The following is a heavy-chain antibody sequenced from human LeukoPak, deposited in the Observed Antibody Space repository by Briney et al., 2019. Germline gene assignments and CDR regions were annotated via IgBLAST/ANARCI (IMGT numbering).Heavy chain of an antibody. J-gene: IGHJ1*01. D-gene: IGHD6-19*01. V-gene: IGHV4-61*02. CDR1: GGSISTGREY. Sequence: SETLSLTCTVSGGSISTGREYWSWIRQPAGKGLEWIGRVYATGSTNYSPSLKSRATISLDPSKNQFSLKLSSVTAADTAMYYCARGAPYSSGWYSEYFQHWGQGTLVTVSS. CDR3: ARGAPYSSGWYSEYFQH. CDR2: VYATGST.